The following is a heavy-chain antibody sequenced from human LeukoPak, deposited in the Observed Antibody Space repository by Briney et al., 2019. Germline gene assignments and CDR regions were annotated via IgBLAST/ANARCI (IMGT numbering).Heavy chain of an antibody. J-gene: IGHJ6*04. CDR2: ISYDGSNK. CDR1: GFTFSSYA. V-gene: IGHV3-30*04. CDR3: ARDRRGYYYGMDV. D-gene: IGHD3-10*01. Sequence: GGSLRLSCAASGFTFSSYAMHWVRQAPGKGLKWVAVISYDGSNKYYADSVKGRFTISRDNSKNTLYLQMNSLRAEDTAVYYCARDRRGYYYGMDVWGKGTTVTVSS.